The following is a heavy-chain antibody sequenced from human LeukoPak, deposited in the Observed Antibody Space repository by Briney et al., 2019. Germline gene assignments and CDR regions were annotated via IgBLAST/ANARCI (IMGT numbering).Heavy chain of an antibody. CDR3: AREMINYGGNSADAFDI. CDR2: IYTSGST. D-gene: IGHD4-23*01. CDR1: GGSISSGSYY. J-gene: IGHJ3*02. Sequence: PSETLSLTCTVSGGSISSGSYYWSWIRQPAGKGLEWIGRIYTSGSTNYNPSLKSRVTISVDTSKNQFSLKLSSVTAADTAVYYCAREMINYGGNSADAFDIWGQGTMVTVSS. V-gene: IGHV4-61*02.